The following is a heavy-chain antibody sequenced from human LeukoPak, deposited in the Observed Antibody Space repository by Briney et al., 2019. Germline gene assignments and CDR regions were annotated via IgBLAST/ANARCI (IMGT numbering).Heavy chain of an antibody. Sequence: ASVKVSCKASGYTFTSYGISWVRQAPGQGLEWMGWISAFNGNTNYAQKLQGRVTMTTDTSTSTAFMELRSLGCGGTGRLTLPIVVGRTDAGSRGCLDPWGQGTLVTVSS. J-gene: IGHJ5*02. V-gene: IGHV1-18*01. CDR2: ISAFNGNT. CDR1: GYTFTSYG. D-gene: IGHD6-19*01. CDR3: PIVVGRTDAGSRGCLDP.